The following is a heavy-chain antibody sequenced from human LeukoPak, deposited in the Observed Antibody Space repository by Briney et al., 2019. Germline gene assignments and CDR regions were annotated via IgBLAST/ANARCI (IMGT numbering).Heavy chain of an antibody. J-gene: IGHJ4*02. V-gene: IGHV3-30-3*01. CDR1: GFTFSNYA. CDR2: ISYDGSDK. Sequence: GGSLRLSCAVSGFTFSNYAIHWVRQAPRTGQEWVAVISYDGSDKYYADSVKGRFTISRDNYKHTLYLQMNSLRAEDTAVYYCARAPELLWFGELWDIDYWGQGTLVTVSS. D-gene: IGHD3-10*01. CDR3: ARAPELLWFGELWDIDY.